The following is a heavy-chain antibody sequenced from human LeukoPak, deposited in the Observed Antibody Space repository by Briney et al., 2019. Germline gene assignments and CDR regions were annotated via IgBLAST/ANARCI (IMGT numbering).Heavy chain of an antibody. Sequence: SETLSLTCTVSGRSIRRYYWNWIRQPQQEALEWLGYSYYSGSTNYNPSRKSRVTISVDTSKNQFSLKLSSVTAADTAVYYCARRSGDGYNDDFDYWGQGTMVTVSS. CDR1: GRSIRRYY. D-gene: IGHD5-24*01. V-gene: IGHV4-59*12. CDR3: ARRSGDGYNDDFDY. CDR2: SYYSGST. J-gene: IGHJ4*02.